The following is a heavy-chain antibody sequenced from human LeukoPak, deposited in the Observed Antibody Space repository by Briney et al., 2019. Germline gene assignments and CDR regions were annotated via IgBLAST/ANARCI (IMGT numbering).Heavy chain of an antibody. Sequence: SETLSLTCTVSGGSISSYYGSWIRQPPGKGLEWIGYIYYSGSTNYNPSLKSRVTISVDTSKNQFSLKLSSVTAADTAVYYCARGRKTYYYDSSGYYFDYWGQGTLVTVSS. J-gene: IGHJ4*02. CDR3: ARGRKTYYYDSSGYYFDY. D-gene: IGHD3-22*01. CDR1: GGSISSYY. V-gene: IGHV4-59*08. CDR2: IYYSGST.